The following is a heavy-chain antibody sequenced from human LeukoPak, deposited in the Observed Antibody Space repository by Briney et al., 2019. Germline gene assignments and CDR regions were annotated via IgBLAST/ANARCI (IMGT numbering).Heavy chain of an antibody. CDR2: MNPNSGNT. J-gene: IGHJ6*02. CDR3: AREGRYYGSGSYYSSYGMDV. Sequence: ASVKVSCKASGYTFTSYDINWVRQATGQGLEWMGWMNPNSGNTGYAQKFQGRVTMTRNTSISTACMELSSLRSEDTAVYYCAREGRYYGSGSYYSSYGMDVWGQGTTVTVSS. V-gene: IGHV1-8*01. CDR1: GYTFTSYD. D-gene: IGHD3-10*01.